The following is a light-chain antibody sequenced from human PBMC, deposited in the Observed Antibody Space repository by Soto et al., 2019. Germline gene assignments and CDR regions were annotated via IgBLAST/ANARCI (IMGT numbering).Light chain of an antibody. CDR1: SSDVGGYNY. Sequence: QSVLIQPPSASGSPGQSVTISCTGTSSDVGGYNYVSWYQQHPGKAPRLMIFEVTKRPSGVPDRFSGSRSGNTASLTVSGLQTEDEADYYCSSYAGSKNFVFGTGTKVTVL. CDR2: EVT. V-gene: IGLV2-8*01. CDR3: SSYAGSKNFV. J-gene: IGLJ1*01.